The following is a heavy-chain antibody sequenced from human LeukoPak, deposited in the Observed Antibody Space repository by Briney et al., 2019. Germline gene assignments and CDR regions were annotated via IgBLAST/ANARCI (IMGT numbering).Heavy chain of an antibody. CDR3: VRDGGRSIAARPGFDC. Sequence: ASVKVSCKPSGYTFTTYGVNWVRQAPGQGLEWMGWISTYDAKTYYAQMLQGRVTMTRDTSTSTVYMELRSLRSDDTAVYYCVRDGGRSIAARPGFDCWGQGTPVTVSS. CDR2: ISTYDAKT. V-gene: IGHV1-18*01. CDR1: GYTFTTYG. D-gene: IGHD6-6*01. J-gene: IGHJ4*02.